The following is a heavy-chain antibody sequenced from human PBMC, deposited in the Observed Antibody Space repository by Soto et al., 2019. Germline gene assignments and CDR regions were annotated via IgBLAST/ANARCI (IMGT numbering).Heavy chain of an antibody. CDR1: GLTFSTFA. J-gene: IGHJ4*02. V-gene: IGHV3-23*01. CDR2: ISASGRST. D-gene: IGHD6-13*01. CDR3: AAQGTQVWYLFDY. Sequence: EVQLLESGGGLVQPGGSLRLSCAASGLTFSTFAMSWVRQAPGKGLEWVSSISASGRSTYYADYVKGRVNISRDDSKNTLYLQKNSLRAEDTAIYYCAAQGTQVWYLFDYWGQGTLVTVSS.